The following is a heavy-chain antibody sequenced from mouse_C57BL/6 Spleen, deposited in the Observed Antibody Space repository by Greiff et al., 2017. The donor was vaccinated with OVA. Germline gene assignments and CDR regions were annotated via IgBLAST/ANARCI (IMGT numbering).Heavy chain of an antibody. J-gene: IGHJ4*01. CDR2: IYPGDGDT. D-gene: IGHD1-1*01. CDR3: ARGYGSSFSLDD. V-gene: IGHV1-80*01. CDR1: GYAFSSYW. Sequence: QVQLQQSGAELVKPGASVKISCKASGYAFSSYWMNWVKQRPGKGLEWIGQIYPGDGDTNYNGKFKGKATLTADKSSSTAYMQLSSLTSEDSAVYFCARGYGSSFSLDDWGQGTSVTVSS.